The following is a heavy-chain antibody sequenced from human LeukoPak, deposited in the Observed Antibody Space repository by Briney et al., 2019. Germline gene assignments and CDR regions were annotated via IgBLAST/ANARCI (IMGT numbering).Heavy chain of an antibody. CDR2: IYYSGST. CDR3: ARGYGSGSYST. J-gene: IGHJ5*02. CDR1: GGSINSYY. V-gene: IGHV4-59*12. D-gene: IGHD3-10*01. Sequence: SETLSLTCTVSGGSINSYYWSWIRQPPGKGLEWIGYIYYSGSTNYNPSLKSRVTISVDTATNQFSLKVNSVTAADTAVYFCARGYGSGSYSTWGQGTLVSVSS.